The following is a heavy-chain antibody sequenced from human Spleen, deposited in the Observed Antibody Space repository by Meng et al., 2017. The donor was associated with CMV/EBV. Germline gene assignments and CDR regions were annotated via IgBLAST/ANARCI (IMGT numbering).Heavy chain of an antibody. D-gene: IGHD6-19*01. V-gene: IGHV3-74*03. J-gene: IGHJ4*02. CDR2: IKSDGNSI. CDR1: GVIFGDYW. CDR3: AILAESGVRGDSFDC. Sequence: GESLKISCAASGVIFGDYWMHWVRQAPGKGLMWVSRIKSDGNSITYAESVKGRFSISRDNAKKTLYLQMNSLRAEDTAVYYCAILAESGVRGDSFDCRGQGTLVTVSS.